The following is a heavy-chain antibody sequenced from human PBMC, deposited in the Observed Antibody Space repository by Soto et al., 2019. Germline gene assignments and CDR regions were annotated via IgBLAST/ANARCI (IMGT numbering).Heavy chain of an antibody. CDR3: ARDPGRFCSGGSCLRLSL. D-gene: IGHD2-15*01. Sequence: QDQLVQSGAEMKKPGASVKVSCKASGYIFTSYEINWVRQAPGQGLEWMGWINTYNGNTNYAQNFQGTGTLTTDKSTTTAYMELRSLSFDDTAVYYCARDPGRFCSGGSCLRLSLWGQGPLVDVSS. J-gene: IGHJ4*02. CDR1: GYIFTSYE. CDR2: INTYNGNT. V-gene: IGHV1-18*01.